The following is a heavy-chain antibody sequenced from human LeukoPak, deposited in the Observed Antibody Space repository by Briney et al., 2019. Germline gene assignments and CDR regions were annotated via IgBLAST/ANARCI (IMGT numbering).Heavy chain of an antibody. D-gene: IGHD2-15*01. J-gene: IGHJ6*02. V-gene: IGHV4-4*07. CDR3: AREGAYCSGGSCYSPYYYGMDV. CDR1: GGSISSYY. Sequence: SETLSLTCTVSGGSISSYYWSWIRQPAGKGLEWIGRIYTSGSTNYNPSLKSRVTMSVDTSKNQFSLKLSSVTAADTAVYYCAREGAYCSGGSCYSPYYYGMDVWGQGTTVTVPS. CDR2: IYTSGST.